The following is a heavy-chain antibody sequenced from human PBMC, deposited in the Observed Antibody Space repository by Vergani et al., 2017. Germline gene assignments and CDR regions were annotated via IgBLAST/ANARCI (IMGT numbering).Heavy chain of an antibody. CDR2: ISGSGGST. CDR1: GFTFSSYA. V-gene: IGHV3-23*01. Sequence: EVQLLESGGGLVQPGGSLRLSCAASGFTFSSYAMSWVRQAPGQGLEWVSAISGSGGSTYYADSVKGRFTISRDNSKNTLYLQMNILRAEDTAVYYCAKGSVTTPYCYYGMDVWGQGNPGHRLL. J-gene: IGHJ6*02. D-gene: IGHD4-17*01. CDR3: AKGSVTTPYCYYGMDV.